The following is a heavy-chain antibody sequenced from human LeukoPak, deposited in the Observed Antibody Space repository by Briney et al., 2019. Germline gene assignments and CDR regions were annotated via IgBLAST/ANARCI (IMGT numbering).Heavy chain of an antibody. CDR1: GFTFSSYE. V-gene: IGHV4-34*01. D-gene: IGHD5-18*01. J-gene: IGHJ5*02. CDR2: INHSGST. Sequence: GSLRLSCAASGFTFSSYEMNWVRQAPGKGLEWIGEINHSGSTNYNPSLKSRVTISVDTSKNQFSLKLSSVTAADTAVYYCARSIQLWFFWFDPWGQGTLVTVSS. CDR3: ARSIQLWFFWFDP.